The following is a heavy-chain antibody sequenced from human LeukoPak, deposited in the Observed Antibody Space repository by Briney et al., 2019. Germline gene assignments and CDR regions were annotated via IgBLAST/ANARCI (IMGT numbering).Heavy chain of an antibody. V-gene: IGHV3-23*01. D-gene: IGHD6-13*01. Sequence: GGSLRLSCAASGFTFSSYGMPWVRQAPGKGLEWVSAISGSGGSTYYADSVKGRFTISRDNSKNTLYLQMNSLRAEDTAVYYCAKDPSSIAAAPRERDYWGQGTLVTVSS. CDR2: ISGSGGST. J-gene: IGHJ4*02. CDR1: GFTFSSYG. CDR3: AKDPSSIAAAPRERDY.